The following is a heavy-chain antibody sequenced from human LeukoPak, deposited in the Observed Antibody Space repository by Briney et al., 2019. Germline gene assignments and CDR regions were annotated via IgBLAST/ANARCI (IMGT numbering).Heavy chain of an antibody. CDR1: GGSFSGYY. D-gene: IGHD5-18*01. CDR3: ARGTHSSRLNY. J-gene: IGHJ4*02. CDR2: INLSGST. Sequence: PSETLSLTCAVYGGSFSGYYWSWIRQPPGKGLEWIGEINLSGSTIYNPSLKSRVTISVDTSKNQFSLTVSSVTAADTAVYYCARGTHSSRLNYWGQGTLVTVFS. V-gene: IGHV4-34*01.